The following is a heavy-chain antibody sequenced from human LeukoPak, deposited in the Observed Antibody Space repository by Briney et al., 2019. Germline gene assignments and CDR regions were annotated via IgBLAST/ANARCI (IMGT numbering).Heavy chain of an antibody. Sequence: SGGSLRLSCAASGFTFSSYAMSWVRQAPGKGLEWVSAISGSGGSTYYADSVKGRFTISRDNSKNTLYLQMNSLRAEDTAVYYCAKDISEICGTSCYYYYYYGMDVWGQGTTVTVSS. CDR2: ISGSGGST. J-gene: IGHJ6*02. CDR1: GFTFSSYA. D-gene: IGHD2-2*01. V-gene: IGHV3-23*01. CDR3: AKDISEICGTSCYYYYYYGMDV.